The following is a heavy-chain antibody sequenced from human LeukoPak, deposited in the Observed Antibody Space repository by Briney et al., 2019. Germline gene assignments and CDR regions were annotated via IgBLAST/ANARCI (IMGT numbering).Heavy chain of an antibody. Sequence: GSLRLSCAASGFTFSSYSMNWVRQAPGKGLEWVASMKEDGSDKYYVDSVKGRFTISRDNAKNSLYLQMNSLRAEDTAVYYCARNRGYVTYDYWGQGTLVTVSS. D-gene: IGHD3-10*02. J-gene: IGHJ4*02. V-gene: IGHV3-7*05. CDR1: GFTFSSYS. CDR3: ARNRGYVTYDY. CDR2: MKEDGSDK.